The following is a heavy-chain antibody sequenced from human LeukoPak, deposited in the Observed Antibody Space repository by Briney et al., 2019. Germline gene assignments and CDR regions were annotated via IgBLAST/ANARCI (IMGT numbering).Heavy chain of an antibody. CDR3: AREGAEYCSSTSCSGDAFDI. CDR1: GYSFTSYW. D-gene: IGHD2-2*01. V-gene: IGHV5-51*01. CDR2: ISPGDSDT. J-gene: IGHJ3*02. Sequence: GESLKISCKGSGYSFTSYWIGWVRQMPGKGLEWMGIISPGDSDTRYSPSFQGQVTISADKSISTAYLQWSSLKASDTAMYYCAREGAEYCSSTSCSGDAFDIWGQGTMVTVSS.